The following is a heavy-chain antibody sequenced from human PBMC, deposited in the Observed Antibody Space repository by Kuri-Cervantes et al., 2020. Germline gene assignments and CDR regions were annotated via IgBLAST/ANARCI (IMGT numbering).Heavy chain of an antibody. J-gene: IGHJ2*01. Sequence: ASVKVSCKASGYTFTSYAMHWVRQAPGQRLEWMGWSNAGNGNTKYSQEFQGRVTITRDTSASTAYMELSSLRSEDMAVYYCAKDPSGWGTQWYFDLWGRGTLVTVSS. D-gene: IGHD6-19*01. CDR3: AKDPSGWGTQWYFDL. V-gene: IGHV1-3*02. CDR1: GYTFTSYA. CDR2: SNAGNGNT.